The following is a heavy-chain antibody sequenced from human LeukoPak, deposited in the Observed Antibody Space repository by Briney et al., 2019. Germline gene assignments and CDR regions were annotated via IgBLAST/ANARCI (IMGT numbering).Heavy chain of an antibody. J-gene: IGHJ4*02. CDR2: ISSSGGST. V-gene: IGHV3-23*01. D-gene: IGHD3-22*01. CDR1: AFTFSSYA. CDR3: AKSPPGPNYYDSSAYYYGPDY. Sequence: GGSLRLSCVASAFTFSSYAMSWVRQAPGKGLEWVSAISSSGGSTYYADSVKGQFTISRDNSKSTLYLQMNSLRAEDTAVYYCAKSPPGPNYYDSSAYYYGPDYWGPGTLVTVSS.